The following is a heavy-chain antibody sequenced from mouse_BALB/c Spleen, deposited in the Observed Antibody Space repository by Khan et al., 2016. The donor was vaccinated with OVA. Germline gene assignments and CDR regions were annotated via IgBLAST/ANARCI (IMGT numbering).Heavy chain of an antibody. CDR2: ISYSGSA. CDR3: ARRYYYGHWYFDV. D-gene: IGHD1-1*01. V-gene: IGHV3-2*02. J-gene: IGHJ1*01. Sequence: EVQLQESGPGLVKPSQSLSLTCTVTGYSITSDYAWNWIRQFPGNKLEWMGYISYSGSANYNPSLKSRISITRDTSENQFFLQLNSVTTEDSATYYCARRYYYGHWYFDVWGAGPRSPSPQ. CDR1: GYSITSDYA.